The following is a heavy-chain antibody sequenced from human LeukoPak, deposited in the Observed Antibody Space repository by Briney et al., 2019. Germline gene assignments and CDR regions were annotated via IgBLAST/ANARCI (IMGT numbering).Heavy chain of an antibody. CDR2: MNPNSGNT. D-gene: IGHD6-13*01. V-gene: IGHV1-8*01. CDR1: GYTFTSYD. CDR3: ARAAARMKNWFDP. J-gene: IGHJ5*02. Sequence: ASVKVSCKASGYTFTSYDINWVRQATGQGLEWMGWMNPNSGNTGYAQKFQGRVTMTRYTSISTAYMELSSLRSEDTAMYYCARAAARMKNWFDPWGQGTLVTVSS.